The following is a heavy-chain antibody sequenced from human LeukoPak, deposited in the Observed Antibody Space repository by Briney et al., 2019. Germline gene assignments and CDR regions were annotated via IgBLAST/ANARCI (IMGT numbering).Heavy chain of an antibody. CDR3: ARRNWGSTFDY. J-gene: IGHJ4*02. V-gene: IGHV3-23*01. CDR1: GFTFSSYA. CDR2: ISGSGGST. D-gene: IGHD7-27*01. Sequence: GGSLRLSCATSGFTFSSYAMNWVRQAPGKGMEWVSAISGSGGSTYYADTVKSRFTISRDNSKNTLYLQMNSLRAEDTAVYYCARRNWGSTFDYWGQGTLVTVSS.